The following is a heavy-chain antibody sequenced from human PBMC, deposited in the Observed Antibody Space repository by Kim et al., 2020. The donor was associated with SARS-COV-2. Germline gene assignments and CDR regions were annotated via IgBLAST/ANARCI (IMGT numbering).Heavy chain of an antibody. D-gene: IGHD3-22*01. CDR2: IYYSGST. J-gene: IGHJ4*02. Sequence: SETLSLTCTVPGGSISNYYWSWIRQPPGKGLEWIGYIYYSGSTNYNPSLKSRVTISVDTSNNQVSLTLSSVTAADTAVYYCARGRWVLPYWGQGTLVTVS. V-gene: IGHV4-59*01. CDR3: ARGRWVLPY. CDR1: GGSISNYY.